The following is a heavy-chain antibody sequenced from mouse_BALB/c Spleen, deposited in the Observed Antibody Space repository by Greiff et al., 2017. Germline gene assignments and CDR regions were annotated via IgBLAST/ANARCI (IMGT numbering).Heavy chain of an antibody. CDR2: IYPYNGGT. CDR3: ASGQLVLRFAY. D-gene: IGHD3-2*01. J-gene: IGHJ3*01. Sequence: VQLQQSGPELVKPGASVKISCKASGYTFTDYNMHWVKQSHGKSLEWIGYIYPYNGGTGYNQKFKSKATLTVDNSSSTAYMELRSLTSEDSAVYYCASGQLVLRFAYWGQGTLVTVSA. V-gene: IGHV1S29*02. CDR1: GYTFTDYN.